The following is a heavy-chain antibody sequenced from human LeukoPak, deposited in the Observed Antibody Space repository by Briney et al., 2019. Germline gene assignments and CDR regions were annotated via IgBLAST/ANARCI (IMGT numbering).Heavy chain of an antibody. V-gene: IGHV3-23*01. CDR1: GFTFSSYA. CDR2: ISGSGGST. CDR3: ATENAFWSGYPLV. J-gene: IGHJ4*02. Sequence: GGSLRLSCVASGFTFSSYAMSWVRQAPGKGLEWVSAISGSGGSTYYADSVKGRFTISSENSKNTLYLQMTSLRAEDTAVYYCATENAFWSGYPLVWGQGTLVTVSP. D-gene: IGHD3-3*01.